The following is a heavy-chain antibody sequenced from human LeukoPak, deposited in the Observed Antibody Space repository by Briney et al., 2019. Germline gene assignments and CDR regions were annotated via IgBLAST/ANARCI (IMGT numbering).Heavy chain of an antibody. J-gene: IGHJ4*02. D-gene: IGHD1-1*01. CDR1: GGSISSGDYY. V-gene: IGHV4-30-4*08. CDR3: ARASGVAPTGDY. Sequence: PQTLSLTCTVSGGSISSGDYYWSWIRQPPGKGLEWIGYIYYSGSTYYNPSLKSRVTISVDTSKNQFSLKLSSVTAADTAVYYCARASGVAPTGDYWGQGTLVTVSS. CDR2: IYYSGST.